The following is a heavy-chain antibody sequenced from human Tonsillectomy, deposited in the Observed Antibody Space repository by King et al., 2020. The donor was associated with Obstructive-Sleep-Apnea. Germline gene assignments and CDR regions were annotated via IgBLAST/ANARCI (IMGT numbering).Heavy chain of an antibody. V-gene: IGHV3-23*04. Sequence: VQLVESGGGLVQPGGSLRLSCAASGFTFNSYAMSWVRQAPGKGLDWVSTISGIGDITYYADSVRGRFTISRDNTEKTLSLQMNSLRTEDTAIFYCAKLVGSTGVDYWGQGTLVAVSS. CDR3: AKLVGSTGVDY. CDR2: ISGIGDIT. D-gene: IGHD2-8*02. J-gene: IGHJ4*02. CDR1: GFTFNSYA.